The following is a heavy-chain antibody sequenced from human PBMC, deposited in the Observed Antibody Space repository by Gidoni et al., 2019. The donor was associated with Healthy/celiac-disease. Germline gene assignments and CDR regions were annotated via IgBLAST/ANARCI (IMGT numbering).Heavy chain of an antibody. D-gene: IGHD4-17*01. CDR2: IKQEGSEK. CDR3: AREDYGDYAIDY. Sequence: EVQLVESGGGLVQPGGSLRLSCPASGFTFSGYWMGWVRQAQGKGLEWVANIKQEGSEKYYVDSGKGRFTISRDNAKNSLYLQMNSLRAEDTAVYYCAREDYGDYAIDYWGQGTLVTVSS. V-gene: IGHV3-7*03. CDR1: GFTFSGYW. J-gene: IGHJ4*02.